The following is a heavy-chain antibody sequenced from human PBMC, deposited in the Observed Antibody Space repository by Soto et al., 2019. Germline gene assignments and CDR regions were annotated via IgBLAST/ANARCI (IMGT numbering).Heavy chain of an antibody. D-gene: IGHD1-26*01. V-gene: IGHV4-38-2*02. CDR3: ARESSGNYLSSADY. Sequence: SETLSLTFAVSGYPISGGYYWCWIRQPPGKGLEWIGILHHSGSTYYTASLQSRLTMSVDTSRNQFSIKLTSVTAADTAVYYCARESSGNYLSSADYWGQGTLVTVSS. CDR1: GYPISGGYY. CDR2: LHHSGST. J-gene: IGHJ4*02.